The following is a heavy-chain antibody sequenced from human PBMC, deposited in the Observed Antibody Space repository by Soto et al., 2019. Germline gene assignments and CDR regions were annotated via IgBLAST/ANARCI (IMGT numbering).Heavy chain of an antibody. CDR2: IYHSGST. CDR1: GYSISSGYY. D-gene: IGHD6-6*01. Sequence: SETLSLTCAVSGYSISSGYYWGWIRQPPGKGLEWIGSIYHSGSTYYNPSLKSRVTISVDTSKNQFSLKLSSVTAADTAVYYCARGPRSIAASGGHWFDPWGQGTLVTVSS. J-gene: IGHJ5*02. V-gene: IGHV4-38-2*01. CDR3: ARGPRSIAASGGHWFDP.